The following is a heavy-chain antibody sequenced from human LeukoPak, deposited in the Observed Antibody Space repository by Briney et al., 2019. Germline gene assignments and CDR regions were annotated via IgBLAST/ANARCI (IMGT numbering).Heavy chain of an antibody. Sequence: PSETLSLTRAVSGGSFSDYYWSWVRQPPGKGLEWIGEIHHSGSTNYNPSLKSRVTISQTSKNQFSLKLSSVTAADTAVYYCARGGTTWYIDYWGQGTLVTVSS. CDR3: ARGGTTWYIDY. CDR1: GGSFSDYY. V-gene: IGHV4-34*01. CDR2: IHHSGST. J-gene: IGHJ4*02. D-gene: IGHD6-13*01.